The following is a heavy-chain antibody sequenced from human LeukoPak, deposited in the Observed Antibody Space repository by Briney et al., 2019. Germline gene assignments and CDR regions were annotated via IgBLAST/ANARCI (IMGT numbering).Heavy chain of an antibody. CDR3: AKVGTEGYYFDH. D-gene: IGHD2-8*02. CDR1: GFTFSSYE. J-gene: IGHJ4*02. CDR2: IGSSGTTI. V-gene: IGHV3-48*03. Sequence: QPGGSLRLSCAASGFTFSSYEMNWVRQAPGKGLEWVSYIGSSGTTIHYADAVKGRFTIFRDNAKSSLYLQMNSLRAEDTAVYYCAKVGTEGYYFDHWGQGTLVTVSS.